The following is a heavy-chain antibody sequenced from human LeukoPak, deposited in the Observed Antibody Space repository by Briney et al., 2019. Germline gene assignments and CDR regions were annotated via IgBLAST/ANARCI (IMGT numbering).Heavy chain of an antibody. J-gene: IGHJ4*02. V-gene: IGHV3-15*01. CDR2: IKSKTDGGTT. D-gene: IGHD3-10*01. Sequence: GGSLRLSCAASGFTFSNAWMSWVRQAPGKGLEWVGRIKSKTDGGTTDYAAPVKGRFTISRDDSKNTLYLQMNSLKTEDTAVYYCARELYYYGSGSSSYFDYWGQGTLVTVSS. CDR3: ARELYYYGSGSSSYFDY. CDR1: GFTFSNAW.